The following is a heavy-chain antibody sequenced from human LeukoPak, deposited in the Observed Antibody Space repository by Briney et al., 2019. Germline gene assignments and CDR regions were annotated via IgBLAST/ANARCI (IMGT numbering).Heavy chain of an antibody. D-gene: IGHD6-6*01. J-gene: IGHJ6*03. CDR2: INPNSGGT. CDR1: GYTFTGYY. CDR3: ARDPTREGYSSSSGVYYYYYMDV. Sequence: ASVKVSCKASGYTFTGYYMHWVRQAPGQGLEWMGWINPNSGGTNYAQKFQGRVTMTRDTSISTAYMELSRLRSDDTAVYYCARDPTREGYSSSSGVYYYYYMDVWGKGTTVTVSS. V-gene: IGHV1-2*02.